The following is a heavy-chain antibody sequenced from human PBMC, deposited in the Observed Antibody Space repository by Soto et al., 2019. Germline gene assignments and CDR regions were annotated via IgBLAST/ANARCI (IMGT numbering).Heavy chain of an antibody. Sequence: GGSLRLSCTASGFTFYTYAMTWVRQAPGKGLEWVSYISSGSTTTYYADSVKGRFTISRDNAKNSLYLQMNSLRDDDTAVYYYGRDPPFPVVPSLNFYYLGYWGRGPLVTVS. CDR2: ISSGSTTT. CDR1: GFTFYTYA. V-gene: IGHV3-48*02. D-gene: IGHD2-2*01. CDR3: GRDPPFPVVPSLNFYYLGY. J-gene: IGHJ4*02.